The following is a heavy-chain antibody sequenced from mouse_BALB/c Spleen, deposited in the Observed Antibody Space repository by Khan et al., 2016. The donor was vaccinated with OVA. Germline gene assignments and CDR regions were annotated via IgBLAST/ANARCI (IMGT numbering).Heavy chain of an antibody. Sequence: QVQLKESEPGLVAPSQSLSITCTVSGFSLTSYGVSWVRQPPGKGLEWLGVIWGDGNTNYHSTLISRLSISKDDSKSQVFLKLNSLQTDDTATYYCVKQNHGTLYAVDYWGQGTSVTVSS. CDR2: IWGDGNT. CDR3: VKQNHGTLYAVDY. V-gene: IGHV2-3*01. J-gene: IGHJ4*01. D-gene: IGHD2-1*01. CDR1: GFSLTSYG.